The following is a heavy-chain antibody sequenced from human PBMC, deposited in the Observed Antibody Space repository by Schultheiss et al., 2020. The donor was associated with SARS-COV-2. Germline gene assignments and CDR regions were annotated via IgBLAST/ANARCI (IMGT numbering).Heavy chain of an antibody. CDR3: ARITEADY. J-gene: IGHJ4*02. CDR2: ITPIFGTA. Sequence: SVKVSCKASGGTFSSHGITWVRQAPGQGLEWMGGITPIFGTANYAQKFQGRVTITADESTSTAYMELSSLRSEDTAVYYCARITEADYWGQGTLVTVSS. V-gene: IGHV1-69*13. D-gene: IGHD1-14*01. CDR1: GGTFSSHG.